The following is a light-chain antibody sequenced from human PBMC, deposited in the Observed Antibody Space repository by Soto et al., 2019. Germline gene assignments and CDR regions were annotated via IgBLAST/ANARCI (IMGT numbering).Light chain of an antibody. CDR1: SGSVAPNSY. V-gene: IGLV8-61*01. CDR2: STD. Sequence: QTVVTQEPSLSVSPGGTVTLTCGLTSGSVAPNSYPSWYQQTPGQAPRMLIYSTDTRSSGVSDRFSGSILGRKAALTITGAQAADESNYYCLLYLRNGLWVFGGGTKVTVL. J-gene: IGLJ3*02. CDR3: LLYLRNGLWV.